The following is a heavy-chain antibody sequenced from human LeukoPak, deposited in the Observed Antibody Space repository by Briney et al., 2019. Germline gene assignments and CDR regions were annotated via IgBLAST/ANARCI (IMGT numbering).Heavy chain of an antibody. D-gene: IGHD3-22*01. Sequence: SETLSLTCAVSGGSISSGGYSWSWIRQPPGKGLEWIGYIYSSGTTKYNPSLKSRVTIAIDTSRNKISLKLSSVTAADTAVYYCARGRANYDSTGYYYWGQGILVTVSS. CDR3: ARGRANYDSTGYYY. CDR2: IYSSGTT. V-gene: IGHV4-61*08. CDR1: GGSISSGGYS. J-gene: IGHJ4*02.